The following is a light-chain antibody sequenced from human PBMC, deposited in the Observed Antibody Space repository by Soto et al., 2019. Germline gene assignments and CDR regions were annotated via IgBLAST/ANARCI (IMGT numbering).Light chain of an antibody. CDR2: AAS. Sequence: DSPMTLSPSSLSASVGDRFAITCRASQGIRNYLAWYQQKPGKVPKVLIYAASTLQSGVPSRFSGSGSGTDFTLTISSLQPEDFATYYCQQFNNYPLTFGGGTKVDIK. CDR3: QQFNNYPLT. J-gene: IGKJ4*01. CDR1: QGIRNY. V-gene: IGKV1-27*01.